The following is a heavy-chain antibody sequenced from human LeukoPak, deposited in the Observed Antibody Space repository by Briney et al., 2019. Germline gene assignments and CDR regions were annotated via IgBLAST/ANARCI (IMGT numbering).Heavy chain of an antibody. V-gene: IGHV3-53*01. CDR1: GFTVSSNY. D-gene: IGHD5-18*01. J-gene: IGHJ4*02. CDR3: AREHSRAYFDY. CDR2: IYSGGST. Sequence: PGGSLRLSFAASGFTVSSNYMSWVRPAPGKGLEWVSVIYSGGSTYYAHSVKGRFTISRDNSKNTLYLQMNSLRAEDTAVYYCAREHSRAYFDYWGQGPLVTVSS.